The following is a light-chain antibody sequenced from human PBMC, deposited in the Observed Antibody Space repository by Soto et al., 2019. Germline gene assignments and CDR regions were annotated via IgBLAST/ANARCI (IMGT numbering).Light chain of an antibody. J-gene: IGKJ2*01. Sequence: EIVMTQSPATLAVSPGERAALSCRASQSVSSNFARYQQKPGQASRLLIYGASSRATGTPARFSGSGSGTEFTLTISSLQSEDFAVYYCQQYNNWPYTFGLGTKLEMK. CDR3: QQYNNWPYT. CDR1: QSVSSN. V-gene: IGKV3-15*01. CDR2: GAS.